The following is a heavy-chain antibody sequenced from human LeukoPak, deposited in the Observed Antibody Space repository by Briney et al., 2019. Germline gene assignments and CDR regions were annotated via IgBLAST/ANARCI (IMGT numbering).Heavy chain of an antibody. V-gene: IGHV1-2*02. CDR2: INPNSGGT. D-gene: IGHD4-17*01. Sequence: ASVKVSCKASGYTFTGYYMHWVRQAPGQGLEWMGWINPNSGGTNYAQKFQGRVTMTRDTSISTAYMELSRLRSDDTAVYYCARDFLDYGVTVYYFDYWGQGTLVTVSS. CDR3: ARDFLDYGVTVYYFDY. CDR1: GYTFTGYY. J-gene: IGHJ4*02.